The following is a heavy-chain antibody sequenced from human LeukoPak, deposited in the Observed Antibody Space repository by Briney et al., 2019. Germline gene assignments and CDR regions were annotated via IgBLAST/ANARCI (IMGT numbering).Heavy chain of an antibody. D-gene: IGHD3-10*01. Sequence: PGGSLRLSCAASGFIFSSYSMNWVRQAPGKGLEWVSSISSSSTYIYYADSVKGRFTISRDNAKNSLYLQMNSLRAEDTAVYYCARDTAGDWFDPWGQGTLVTVSS. V-gene: IGHV3-21*01. CDR3: ARDTAGDWFDP. J-gene: IGHJ5*02. CDR2: ISSSSTYI. CDR1: GFIFSSYS.